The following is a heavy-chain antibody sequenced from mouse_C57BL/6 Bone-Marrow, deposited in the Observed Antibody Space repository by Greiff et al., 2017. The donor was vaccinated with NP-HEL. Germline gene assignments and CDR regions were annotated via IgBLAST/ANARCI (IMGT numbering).Heavy chain of an antibody. CDR1: GYAFSSSW. J-gene: IGHJ2*01. Sequence: QVQLQQSGPELVKPGASVKISCKASGYAFSSSWMNWVKQRPGKGLEWIGRLYPGDGDTNYNGKFKGKATLTADKSSSTAYMQLSSLTSEDSAVYFCARRGLRTFFDYWGQGTTLTVSS. V-gene: IGHV1-82*01. CDR2: LYPGDGDT. D-gene: IGHD2-4*01. CDR3: ARRGLRTFFDY.